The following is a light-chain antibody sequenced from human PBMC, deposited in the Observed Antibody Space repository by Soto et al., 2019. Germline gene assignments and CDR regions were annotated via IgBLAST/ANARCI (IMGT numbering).Light chain of an antibody. CDR3: QQYDSYHLT. CDR2: DAS. Sequence: IQMTQSPSTLSASVGDRGTITCRASQSISSWLAWYQQKPGKAPKLLIYDASFLESGVPSRFSGSGSGTEFTLTISSLQPDDCASYYCQQYDSYHLTFGGGNTVEIK. J-gene: IGKJ4*01. CDR1: QSISSW. V-gene: IGKV1-5*01.